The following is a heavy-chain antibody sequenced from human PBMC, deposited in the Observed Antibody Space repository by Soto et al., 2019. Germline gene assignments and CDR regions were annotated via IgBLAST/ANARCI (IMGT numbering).Heavy chain of an antibody. CDR1: GRSMISYY. V-gene: IGHV4-4*07. CDR2: IYTGGNT. CDR3: AREGDDRHFFFDS. J-gene: IGHJ4*02. D-gene: IGHD3-3*02. Sequence: LSLTCNVSGRSMISYYWSWIRQPAGKGLEWIGRIYTGGNTNYNPSLKSRVTMSVDTSKSQFSLSLTSVTAADTAVYYCAREGDDRHFFFDSWGQGTLVTVSS.